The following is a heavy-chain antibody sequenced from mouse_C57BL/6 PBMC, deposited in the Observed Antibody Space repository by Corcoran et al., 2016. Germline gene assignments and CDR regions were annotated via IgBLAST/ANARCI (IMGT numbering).Heavy chain of an antibody. V-gene: IGHV1-75*01. D-gene: IGHD1-2*01. J-gene: IGHJ4*01. Sequence: QVQLQQSGPELVKPGASVKISCKASGYTFTDYYINWVKQRPGQGLEWIGWIFPGSGSTYYNEKFKGKATLTVDKYSSKAYMLLSSLTSEDSEVYFCARGVCHYYCCCYAMVYWGQGTSVTVSS. CDR1: GYTFTDYY. CDR2: IFPGSGST. CDR3: ARGVCHYYCCCYAMVY.